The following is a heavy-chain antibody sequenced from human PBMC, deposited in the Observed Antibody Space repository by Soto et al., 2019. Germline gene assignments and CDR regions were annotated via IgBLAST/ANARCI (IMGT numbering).Heavy chain of an antibody. J-gene: IGHJ3*02. V-gene: IGHV4-34*01. CDR3: ARGRRVVPAAILSGSPHTGAFDI. Sequence: SETLSLTCAVYGGSFSGYYWSWIRQPPGKGLEWIGEINHSGSTNYNPSLKSRVTISVDTSKNQFSLKLGSVTAADTAVYYCARGRRVVPAAILSGSPHTGAFDIWGQGTMVTVSS. CDR1: GGSFSGYY. CDR2: INHSGST. D-gene: IGHD2-2*01.